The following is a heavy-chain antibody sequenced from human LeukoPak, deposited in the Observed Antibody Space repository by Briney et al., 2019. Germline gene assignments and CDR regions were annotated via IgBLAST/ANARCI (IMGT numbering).Heavy chain of an antibody. D-gene: IGHD3-22*01. CDR3: ARDLGYYYDSSGYRTYYFDY. CDR2: IYYSGST. CDR1: GGSISSYY. J-gene: IGHJ4*02. V-gene: IGHV4-59*01. Sequence: SETLSLTCTVSGGSISSYYWSWIRQPPGKGLEWIGYIYYSGSTNYNPSLKSRVTISVDTSKNQFSLKLSSVTAADTAEYYCARDLGYYYDSSGYRTYYFDYWGQGTLVTVSS.